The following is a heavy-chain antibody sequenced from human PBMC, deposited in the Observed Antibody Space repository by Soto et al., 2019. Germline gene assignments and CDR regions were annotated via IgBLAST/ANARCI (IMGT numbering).Heavy chain of an antibody. D-gene: IGHD3-16*01. V-gene: IGHV3-23*01. CDR3: ARPLIGPFGWFDP. J-gene: IGHJ5*02. CDR1: GFTFSSYA. Sequence: GGSLRLSCAASGFTFSSYAMSWVRQAPGKGLEWVSAISGSGGSTYYADSVKGRFTTSRDNSKNTLYLQMNSLRAEDTAVYYCARPLIGPFGWFDPWGQGTLVTVSS. CDR2: ISGSGGST.